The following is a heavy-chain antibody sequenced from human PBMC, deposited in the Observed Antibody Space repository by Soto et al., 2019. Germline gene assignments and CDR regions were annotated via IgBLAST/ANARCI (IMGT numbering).Heavy chain of an antibody. D-gene: IGHD3-10*01. CDR3: AKSLLWFGESPDAFDI. J-gene: IGHJ3*02. V-gene: IGHV3-30*18. Sequence: VQLVESGGGVVQPGRSLRLSCAASGFTFSSYGMHWVRQAPGKGLEWVAVISYDGSNKYYADSVKGRFTISRDNSKNTLYLQMNSLRAEDTAVYYCAKSLLWFGESPDAFDIWGQGTMVTVSS. CDR1: GFTFSSYG. CDR2: ISYDGSNK.